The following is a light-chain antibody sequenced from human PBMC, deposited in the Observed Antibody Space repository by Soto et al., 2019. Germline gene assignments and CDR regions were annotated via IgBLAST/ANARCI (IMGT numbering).Light chain of an antibody. CDR1: SSDVGAYIY. Sequence: QSVLTQPASVSGSPGQSITISCGGTSSDVGAYIYVSWYQQFPGKAPKLILYEVNNRPSGVSNSFSGSKSDTTASLTISGLQPEDEADYYCSAYSDIDTKVFGTGTKVTVL. CDR3: SAYSDIDTKV. J-gene: IGLJ1*01. CDR2: EVN. V-gene: IGLV2-14*03.